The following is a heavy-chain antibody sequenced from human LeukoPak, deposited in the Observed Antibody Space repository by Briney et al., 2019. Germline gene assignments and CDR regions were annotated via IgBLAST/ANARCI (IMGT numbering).Heavy chain of an antibody. CDR2: INHSGST. D-gene: IGHD6-19*01. CDR1: GGSISSGGYY. CDR3: ARGPAVAGTCFDY. Sequence: SETLSLTCTVSGGSISSGGYYWSWIRQPPGKGLEWIGEINHSGSTNYSPSLKSRVTISVDTSKNQFSLKLSSVTAADTAVYYCARGPAVAGTCFDYWGQGTLVTVSS. V-gene: IGHV4-39*07. J-gene: IGHJ4*02.